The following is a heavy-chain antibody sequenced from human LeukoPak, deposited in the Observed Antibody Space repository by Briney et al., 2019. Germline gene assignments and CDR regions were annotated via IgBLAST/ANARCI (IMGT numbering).Heavy chain of an antibody. CDR3: ARDPATLHGSGTLIFDY. V-gene: IGHV1-18*01. CDR2: ISAYNGNT. D-gene: IGHD3-10*01. J-gene: IGHJ4*02. CDR1: GYTFTSYG. Sequence: GASVKVSCKASGYTFTSYGISWVRQAPGQRLEWMGWISAYNGNTNYAQKLQGRVTMTTDTSTSTAYMELRSLRSDDTAVFYCARDPATLHGSGTLIFDYWGQGTLVTVSS.